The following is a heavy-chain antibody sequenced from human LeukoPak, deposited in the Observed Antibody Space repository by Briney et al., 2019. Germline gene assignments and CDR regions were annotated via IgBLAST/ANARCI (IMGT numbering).Heavy chain of an antibody. Sequence: GGSLRLSCAASGLSFSSYSMNWVRQAPGKGLEWVSYISISSSTIYYAESVKGRFTISRDNAKNSLCLQMNSLRDEDTAVYYCARVRSGYQFDYWGQGTLVTVSS. J-gene: IGHJ4*02. CDR3: ARVRSGYQFDY. CDR1: GLSFSSYS. V-gene: IGHV3-48*02. CDR2: ISISSSTI. D-gene: IGHD5-12*01.